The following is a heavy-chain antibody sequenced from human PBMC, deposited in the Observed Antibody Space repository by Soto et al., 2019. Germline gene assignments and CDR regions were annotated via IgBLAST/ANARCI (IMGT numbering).Heavy chain of an antibody. Sequence: PSETLSLTCAVYGGSFSGYYWSWIRQPPGKGLEWIGEINHSGSTNYNPSLKSRVTISVDTSKNQFSLKLSSVTAADTAVYYCASRPITIFGVVIMSWFDPWGQGTLVTVSS. CDR2: INHSGST. D-gene: IGHD3-3*01. CDR1: GGSFSGYY. J-gene: IGHJ5*02. V-gene: IGHV4-34*01. CDR3: ASRPITIFGVVIMSWFDP.